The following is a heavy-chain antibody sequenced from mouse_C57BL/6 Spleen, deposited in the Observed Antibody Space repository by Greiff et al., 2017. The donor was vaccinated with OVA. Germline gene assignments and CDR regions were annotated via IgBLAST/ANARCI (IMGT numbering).Heavy chain of an antibody. J-gene: IGHJ4*01. CDR1: GFSLTSYG. CDR2: IWSGGST. Sequence: VMLVESGPGLVQPSQSLSITCTVSGFSLTSYGVHWVRQSPGKGLEWLGVIWSGGSTDYNAAFISRLSISKDNSKSQVFFKMNSLQADDTAIYYCARNRIVTRDYYAMDYWGQGTSVTVSS. D-gene: IGHD2-5*01. V-gene: IGHV2-2*01. CDR3: ARNRIVTRDYYAMDY.